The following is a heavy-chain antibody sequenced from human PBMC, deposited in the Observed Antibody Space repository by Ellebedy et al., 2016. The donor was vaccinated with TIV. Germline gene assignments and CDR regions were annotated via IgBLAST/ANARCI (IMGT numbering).Heavy chain of an antibody. D-gene: IGHD2-8*01. Sequence: PGGSLRLSCAASGFTFSSYGMHWVRQAPGKGLGWVAVIWYDGSSECYADSVKGLFTISRDNSKNTPYLQMNSRRGEDTAVYYFARDRGYCTNGVCYKGNYYYYGIDVWGQGTTVTVSS. CDR1: GFTFSSYG. CDR2: IWYDGSSE. V-gene: IGHV3-33*08. J-gene: IGHJ6*02. CDR3: ARDRGYCTNGVCYKGNYYYYGIDV.